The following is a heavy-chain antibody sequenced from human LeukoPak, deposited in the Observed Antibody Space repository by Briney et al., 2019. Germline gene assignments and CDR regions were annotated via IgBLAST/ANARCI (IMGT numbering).Heavy chain of an antibody. Sequence: SETLSLTCTVSGGSFSSGSYYWSWIRQPPGKGLEWIGYIYYSGSTNYNPSLKSRITISVDTSKNQFSLKLSSVSTADTAVYYCARDRFGEFDYWGQGTLVTVSS. CDR1: GGSFSSGSYY. CDR2: IYYSGST. CDR3: ARDRFGEFDY. J-gene: IGHJ4*02. D-gene: IGHD3-10*01. V-gene: IGHV4-61*01.